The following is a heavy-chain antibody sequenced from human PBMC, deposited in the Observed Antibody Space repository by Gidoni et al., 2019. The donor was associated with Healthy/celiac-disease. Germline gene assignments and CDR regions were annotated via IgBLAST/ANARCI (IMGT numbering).Heavy chain of an antibody. CDR1: VYTFTGYY. V-gene: IGHV1-2*04. Sequence: QVQLVQSGAEVKKPGASVKVSCTASVYTFTGYYMHWVRQAPGQGLEWMGWINPNSGGTNYAQKFQGWVTMTRDTSISTAYMELSRLRSDDTAVYYCARGNPLSYDSSGYPPSYWGQGTLVTVSS. J-gene: IGHJ4*02. CDR3: ARGNPLSYDSSGYPPSY. D-gene: IGHD3-22*01. CDR2: INPNSGGT.